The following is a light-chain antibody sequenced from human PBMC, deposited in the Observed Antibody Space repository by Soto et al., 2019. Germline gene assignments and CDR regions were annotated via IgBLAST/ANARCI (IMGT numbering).Light chain of an antibody. CDR3: QQRGNWPWLT. CDR2: DAS. V-gene: IGKV3-11*01. CDR1: QSVNNY. J-gene: IGKJ4*01. Sequence: EIVLKQSPGTLSLSPGERATLSCRASQSVNNYLAWYQQKPGQAPRLLIYDASNRATGIPARFSGSGTGTDFTLTISSLEPEDFAVYYCQQRGNWPWLTFGGGTRVEIK.